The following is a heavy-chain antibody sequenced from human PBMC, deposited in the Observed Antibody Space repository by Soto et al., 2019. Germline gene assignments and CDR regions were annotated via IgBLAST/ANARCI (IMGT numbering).Heavy chain of an antibody. J-gene: IGHJ4*02. V-gene: IGHV4-61*01. Sequence: PSETLSRTCTVSGGSFKSGSYSWRWIRQPPGKGLEWFGYVYHTGRTSYNPSLKSRVSISMDMSKNQFSLNLDSVTAADTAVYFCARDFAYFDSWGQGTLVTVSS. CDR1: GGSFKSGSYS. D-gene: IGHD3-3*01. CDR3: ARDFAYFDS. CDR2: VYHTGRT.